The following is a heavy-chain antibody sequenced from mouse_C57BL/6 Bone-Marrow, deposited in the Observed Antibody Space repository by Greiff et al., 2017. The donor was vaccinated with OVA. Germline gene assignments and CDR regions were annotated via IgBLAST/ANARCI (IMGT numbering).Heavy chain of an antibody. CDR1: GYTFTDYE. CDR3: TRGYSNYYAMDY. Sequence: VQLQQSGAELVRPGASVTLSCKASGYTFTDYEMHWVKQTPVHGLEWIGAIDPETGGTDYNQKFKGKAILTADKSSRTAYMELRSLTSEDSAVYYCTRGYSNYYAMDYWCQGTSVTVSS. V-gene: IGHV1-15*01. D-gene: IGHD2-5*01. J-gene: IGHJ4*01. CDR2: IDPETGGT.